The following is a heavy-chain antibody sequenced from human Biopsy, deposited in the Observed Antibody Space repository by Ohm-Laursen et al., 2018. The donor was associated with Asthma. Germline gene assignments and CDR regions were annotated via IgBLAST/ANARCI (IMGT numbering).Heavy chain of an antibody. Sequence: SVKVSCKAPGGTLSNFAISWVRQAPGQELEWLGGIMTVFGTTNYAQKFQGRVTITADESTSTAYMEVTSLRSEDTAIYYCARCQVGYSSGWSLLLKKIYYSGMDVWGQGTAVTVSS. CDR1: GGTLSNFA. D-gene: IGHD6-19*01. CDR2: IMTVFGTT. V-gene: IGHV1-69*13. CDR3: ARCQVGYSSGWSLLLKKIYYSGMDV. J-gene: IGHJ6*02.